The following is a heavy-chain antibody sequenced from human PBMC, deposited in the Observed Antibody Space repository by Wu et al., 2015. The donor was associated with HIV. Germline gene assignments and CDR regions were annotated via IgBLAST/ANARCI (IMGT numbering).Heavy chain of an antibody. CDR3: ATERTVAITHFDS. CDR2: IIPGFDTP. J-gene: IGHJ4*02. V-gene: IGHV1-69*15. CDR1: GDGFTSYA. D-gene: IGHD3-22*01. Sequence: QAQLVQFGAEVKKPGSSVKVTCKASGDGFTSYAVSWVRQAPGQGPEWVGRIIPGFDTPNFAPKFQGRVTFTADESTTTAYMELSSLRSDDTAVYYCATERTVAITHFDSWDQGTLVTVSS.